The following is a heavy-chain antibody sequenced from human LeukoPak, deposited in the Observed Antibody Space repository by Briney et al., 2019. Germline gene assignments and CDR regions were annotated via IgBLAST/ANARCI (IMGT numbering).Heavy chain of an antibody. V-gene: IGHV4-34*01. Sequence: SETLSLTCAVYGGSFSGYYWSCIRQPPGKGLEWIGEINHSGSTNYNPSLKSRVTISVDTSKNQFSLKLSSVTAADTAVYYCARGRGGPYWGQGTLFTVSS. CDR3: ARGRGGPY. J-gene: IGHJ4*02. D-gene: IGHD3-16*01. CDR2: INHSGST. CDR1: GGSFSGYY.